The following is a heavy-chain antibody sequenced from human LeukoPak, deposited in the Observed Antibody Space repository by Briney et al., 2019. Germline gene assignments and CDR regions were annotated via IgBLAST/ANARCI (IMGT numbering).Heavy chain of an antibody. J-gene: IGHJ4*02. CDR1: GGSISSSSYY. CDR3: ARVSGYSYGGNDY. D-gene: IGHD5-18*01. V-gene: IGHV4-39*01. Sequence: SETLSLTCTVSGGSISSSSYYWGWIRQPPGKGLEWIGSIYYSGSTYYNPSLKSRVTISVDTSKNQFSLKLSSVTAADTAVYYCARVSGYSYGGNDYWGQGTLVTVSS. CDR2: IYYSGST.